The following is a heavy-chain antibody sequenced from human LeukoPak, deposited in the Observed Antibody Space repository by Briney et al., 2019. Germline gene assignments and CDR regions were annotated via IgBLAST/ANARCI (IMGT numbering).Heavy chain of an antibody. J-gene: IGHJ6*02. V-gene: IGHV4-59*08. Sequence: PSETLSFTCTVSGGSISSYYWSWIRQPPGNGLEWIGYIYCSGSTNYNPSLKSRVTISVDTSKNQFSLKLSSVTAADTAVYYCARLAAYCSSTSCSSETYYYYGMDVWGQGTTVTVSS. CDR1: GGSISSYY. CDR2: IYCSGST. CDR3: ARLAAYCSSTSCSSETYYYYGMDV. D-gene: IGHD2-2*01.